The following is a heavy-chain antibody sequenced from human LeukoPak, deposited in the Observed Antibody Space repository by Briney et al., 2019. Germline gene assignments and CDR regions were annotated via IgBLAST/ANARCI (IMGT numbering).Heavy chain of an antibody. CDR3: ARDWFHAIDY. Sequence: GGSLRLSCAASGFTFSKYAMTWVRQAPGKGLVWVSRIRSDGSDTRYAESVKGRFTISRDNAKNTLYLQMNSLRAEDTAVYYCARDWFHAIDYWGQGTLVTVSS. D-gene: IGHD2/OR15-2a*01. V-gene: IGHV3-74*01. J-gene: IGHJ4*02. CDR2: IRSDGSDT. CDR1: GFTFSKYA.